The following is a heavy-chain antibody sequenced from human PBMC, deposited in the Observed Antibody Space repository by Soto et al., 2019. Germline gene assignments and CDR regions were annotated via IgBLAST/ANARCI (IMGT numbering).Heavy chain of an antibody. V-gene: IGHV3-30*18. J-gene: IGHJ3*02. D-gene: IGHD4-17*01. CDR2: ISYDGSNK. CDR3: ANRTPFLGGEPVDAFDI. CDR1: GFTFSSYG. Sequence: GGSLRLSCAASGFTFSSYGMHWVRQAPGKGLEWVAVISYDGSNKYYADSVKGRFTISRDNSKNTLYLQMNSLRAEDTAVYHCANRTPFLGGEPVDAFDIWGQGTMVTVSS.